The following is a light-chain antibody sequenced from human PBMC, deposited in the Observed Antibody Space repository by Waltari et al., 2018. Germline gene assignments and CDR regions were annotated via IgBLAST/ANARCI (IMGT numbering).Light chain of an antibody. CDR3: LSRDTTSTRV. CDR1: SLRRYY. CDR2: GQD. Sequence: SSELTQDPAVSVALVQTVSITCQGDSLRRYYASWYQQRPGQAPILIRYGQDNRPSGIPDRFSGSTSGNTASLTSTGAQAEDEADYYCLSRDTTSTRVFGGGTRLTV. J-gene: IGLJ3*02. V-gene: IGLV3-19*01.